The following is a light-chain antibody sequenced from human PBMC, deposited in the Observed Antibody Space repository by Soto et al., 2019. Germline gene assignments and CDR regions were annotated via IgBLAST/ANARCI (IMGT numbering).Light chain of an antibody. CDR2: DVS. Sequence: DIQMTQSPSTLSASVGDRVTITCRASQSISRRLAWYQQKPGKAPKLLIHDVSTSESGVPSRFSGSGSGTEFTLTISRLEPEDFSVYYCHQYGTAPLTFGPGTKVDIK. V-gene: IGKV1-5*01. J-gene: IGKJ3*01. CDR1: QSISRR. CDR3: HQYGTAPLT.